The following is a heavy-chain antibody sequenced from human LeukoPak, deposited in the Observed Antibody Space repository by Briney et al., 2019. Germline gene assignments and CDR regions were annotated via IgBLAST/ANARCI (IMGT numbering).Heavy chain of an antibody. J-gene: IGHJ4*02. Sequence: NPSETLSLTCTVSGGSISSTSYYWGWIRHPPGKGLEWVGSIYYSGSTYYSPSLKSRVTISVDTSNNQFSLKLTSVTAADTAVYYCAREANYYGSGSYFEGTFDHWGQGSLVIVSS. V-gene: IGHV4-39*07. CDR1: GGSISSTSYY. D-gene: IGHD3-10*01. CDR3: AREANYYGSGSYFEGTFDH. CDR2: IYYSGST.